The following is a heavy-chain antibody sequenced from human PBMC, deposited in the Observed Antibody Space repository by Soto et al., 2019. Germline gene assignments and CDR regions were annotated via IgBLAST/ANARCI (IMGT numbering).Heavy chain of an antibody. D-gene: IGHD1-1*01. V-gene: IGHV3-23*01. CDR2: ISGSGGSI. Sequence: EVQLLESGGGLVQPGGSLRLSCAASGFTFSSYFMDWVRQAPGKGLEWVSVISGSGGSIYYADSVKGRFTISRDNSKNTLYLQMNSLRADDTAVYYCAKELHWYGMDVWGQGTTVTVSS. J-gene: IGHJ6*02. CDR3: AKELHWYGMDV. CDR1: GFTFSSYF.